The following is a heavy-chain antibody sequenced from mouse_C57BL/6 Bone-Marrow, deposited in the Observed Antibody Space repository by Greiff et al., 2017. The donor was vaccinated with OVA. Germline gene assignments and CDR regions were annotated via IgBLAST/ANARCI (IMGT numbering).Heavy chain of an antibody. D-gene: IGHD4-1*01. CDR3: ARDPPVGGYAMDY. V-gene: IGHV5-4*01. CDR2: ISAGGSYT. Sequence: EVQLVESGGGLVKPGGSLKLSCAASGFTFSSYAMSWVRQTPEKRLEWVATISAGGSYTYYPDNVQGRFTISRDNAKNNLYLQMSHLKSEDTAMYYCARDPPVGGYAMDYWGQGTSVTVSS. CDR1: GFTFSSYA. J-gene: IGHJ4*01.